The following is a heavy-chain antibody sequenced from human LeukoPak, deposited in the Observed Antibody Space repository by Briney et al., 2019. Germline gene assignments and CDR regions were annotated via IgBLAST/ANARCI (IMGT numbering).Heavy chain of an antibody. Sequence: ASVKVFCKTSGYTFTGYYMHWVRQAPGQGLEWMGWINPNSSVTNYAQRFQGRVTMTRDTSISAAYMELRWLTSDDTAVYYCARERGGNSPFDSWGQGTLVTVSS. CDR1: GYTFTGYY. V-gene: IGHV1-2*02. D-gene: IGHD4-23*01. J-gene: IGHJ4*02. CDR2: INPNSSVT. CDR3: ARERGGNSPFDS.